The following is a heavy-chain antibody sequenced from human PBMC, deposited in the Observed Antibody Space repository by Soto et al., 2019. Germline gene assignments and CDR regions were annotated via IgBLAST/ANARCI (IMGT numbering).Heavy chain of an antibody. V-gene: IGHV1-2*04. CDR2: INPNSGGT. J-gene: IGHJ4*02. D-gene: IGHD2-2*01. CDR1: GYTFTGYY. Sequence: GASVSVSCKASGYTFTGYYMHWVRQAPGQGLEWMGWINPNSGGTNYAQKFQGWVTMTRDTSISTAYMELSRLRSDDTAVYYCAIEDIVVASRSFDYWGQGTLVTVSS. CDR3: AIEDIVVASRSFDY.